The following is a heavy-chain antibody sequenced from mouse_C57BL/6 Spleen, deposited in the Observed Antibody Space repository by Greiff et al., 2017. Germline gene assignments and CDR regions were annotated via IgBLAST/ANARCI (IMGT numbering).Heavy chain of an antibody. J-gene: IGHJ1*03. CDR1: GFSLTSYG. D-gene: IGHD2-3*01. Sequence: VQLQQSGPGLVAPSQSLSITCTVSGFSLTSYGVHWVRQPTGKGLEWLVVIWSDGSTTYNSALKSRLSISKDNSKSQVILKMNSLQTDDTAMYYCARQGRNDGYSDFYFDVWGTGTTVTVSS. CDR3: ARQGRNDGYSDFYFDV. CDR2: IWSDGST. V-gene: IGHV2-6-1*01.